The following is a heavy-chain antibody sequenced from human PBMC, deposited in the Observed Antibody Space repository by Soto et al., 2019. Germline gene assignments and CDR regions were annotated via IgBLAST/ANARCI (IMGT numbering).Heavy chain of an antibody. J-gene: IGHJ5*02. CDR1: GFSVSSNY. CDR3: ARHRHPRGTVGATSPLDP. CDR2: HYSGGST. V-gene: IGHV3-53*01. Sequence: PGGSLRLSGAISGFSVSSNYLSWVRQAPGKGLEWVSVHYSGGSTYYADSVQGRFTISRDKSNNTLYLQMRRVRAEDTAVYFCARHRHPRGTVGATSPLDPWGQGTQVTVSS. D-gene: IGHD1-26*01.